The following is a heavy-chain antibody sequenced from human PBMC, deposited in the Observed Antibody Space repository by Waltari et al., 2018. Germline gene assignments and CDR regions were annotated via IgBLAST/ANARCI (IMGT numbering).Heavy chain of an antibody. D-gene: IGHD3-10*01. Sequence: EVQLVVSGGGLVQPGGSLRLSCAASGFTRSCYWMIWDRQVRGKGLVWVSRMNPDGSTIKYADAVSAQFTISRDSAKSTLDLQMNSLRAEDTAVYYCTKDTFGEYDSWGQGTLVTVSS. V-gene: IGHV3-74*03. J-gene: IGHJ4*02. CDR3: TKDTFGEYDS. CDR2: MNPDGSTI. CDR1: GFTRSCYW.